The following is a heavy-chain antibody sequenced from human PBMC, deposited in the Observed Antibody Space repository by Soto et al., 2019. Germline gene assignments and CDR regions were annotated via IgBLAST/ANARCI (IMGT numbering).Heavy chain of an antibody. CDR1: GYTFTSYG. CDR3: SRGPFPRDFGVVTYYFDY. D-gene: IGHD3-3*01. CDR2: ISAYNGNT. Sequence: ASVKVSCKASGYTFTSYGISWGRQAPGQGLEWMGWISAYNGNTNYAQKLQGRVTMTTETSTSTAYMELRSLRSDDTAVYYCSRGPFPRDFGVVTYYFDYWGQGTLVTVSS. V-gene: IGHV1-18*01. J-gene: IGHJ4*02.